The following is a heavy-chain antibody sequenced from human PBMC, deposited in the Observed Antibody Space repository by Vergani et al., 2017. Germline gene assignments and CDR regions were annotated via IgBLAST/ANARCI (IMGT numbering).Heavy chain of an antibody. CDR3: ATYGYCSSTSCSDFDY. CDR2: ISSSGSTI. Sequence: QVQLVESGGGLVKPGGSLRLSCAASGFTFSDYYMSWIRQAPGKGLELVSYISSSGSTIYYADSVKGRFTISRDNAKNSLYLQMNSLRAEDTAVYYCATYGYCSSTSCSDFDYWGQGTLVTVSS. D-gene: IGHD2-2*01. J-gene: IGHJ4*02. V-gene: IGHV3-11*01. CDR1: GFTFSDYY.